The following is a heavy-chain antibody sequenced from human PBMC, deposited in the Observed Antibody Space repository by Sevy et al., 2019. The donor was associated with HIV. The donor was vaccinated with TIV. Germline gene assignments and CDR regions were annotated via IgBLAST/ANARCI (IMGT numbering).Heavy chain of an antibody. J-gene: IGHJ4*02. CDR3: ARDICSGGSCYSGVDY. V-gene: IGHV3-64*01. CDR1: GFTFSSYA. CDR2: ISSNGGST. D-gene: IGHD2-15*01. Sequence: GGSLRLSCAASGFTFSSYAMHWVRQAPGKGLEYVSAISSNGGSTYYANSVNGRFTISRDNSKNTLYLQMGSLRAEDMAVYYCARDICSGGSCYSGVDYWGQGTLVTVSS.